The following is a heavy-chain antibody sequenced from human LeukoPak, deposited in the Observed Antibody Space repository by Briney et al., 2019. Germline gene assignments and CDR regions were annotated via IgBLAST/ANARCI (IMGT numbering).Heavy chain of an antibody. CDR2: IYTSGST. CDR1: GGSISSYY. D-gene: IGHD3-22*01. V-gene: IGHV4-4*07. J-gene: IGHJ5*02. CDR3: ARGPSYYYDSSGLDWFDP. Sequence: SETLSLTCTVSGGSISSYYWSWIRQPAGKGLEWIGRIYTSGSTNYNPSLKSRVTMSVDTSKNQFSLKLSSVTAADTAVYYCARGPSYYYDSSGLDWFDPWGQGTLVTVSS.